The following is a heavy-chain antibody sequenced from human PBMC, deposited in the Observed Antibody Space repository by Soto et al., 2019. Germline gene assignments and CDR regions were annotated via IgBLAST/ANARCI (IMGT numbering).Heavy chain of an antibody. J-gene: IGHJ4*02. CDR1: GGSISSGGYY. Sequence: PSETLSLTCTVSGGSISSGGYYWSWIRQHPGKGLEWIGYIYYSGSTYYNPSLKSRVTISVDTSKNQFSLKLSSVTAADTAVYYCAIAGDILAFQLFDYWGQGSLVIVSS. CDR2: IYYSGST. V-gene: IGHV4-31*03. CDR3: AIAGDILAFQLFDY. D-gene: IGHD5-12*01.